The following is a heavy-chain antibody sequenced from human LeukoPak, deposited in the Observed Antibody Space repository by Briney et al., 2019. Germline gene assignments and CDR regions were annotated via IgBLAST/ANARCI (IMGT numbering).Heavy chain of an antibody. CDR2: IYYSGST. Sequence: SETLSLTCTVSGGSISSSSYYWGWIRQPPGKGLEWIGSIYYSGSTYYNPSLKSRVTISVDTSKNQFTLKLSSVTAEDTAVYYCARQPAANNWFDPWGQGTLVTVSS. D-gene: IGHD2-2*01. V-gene: IGHV4-39*01. CDR1: GGSISSSSYY. CDR3: ARQPAANNWFDP. J-gene: IGHJ5*02.